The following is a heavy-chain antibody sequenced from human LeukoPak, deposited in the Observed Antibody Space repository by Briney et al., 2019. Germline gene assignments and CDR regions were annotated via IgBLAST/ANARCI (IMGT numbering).Heavy chain of an antibody. D-gene: IGHD6-13*01. Sequence: GASVKVSCKASGGTFSSYAISWVRQAPGQGLEWMGRIIPILGIANYAQKFQGRVTITADKSTSTAYMELSSLRSEDTAVYYCARAIAAAGPDAFDIWGQGTMVTVSS. CDR3: ARAIAAAGPDAFDI. V-gene: IGHV1-69*04. CDR1: GGTFSSYA. J-gene: IGHJ3*02. CDR2: IIPILGIA.